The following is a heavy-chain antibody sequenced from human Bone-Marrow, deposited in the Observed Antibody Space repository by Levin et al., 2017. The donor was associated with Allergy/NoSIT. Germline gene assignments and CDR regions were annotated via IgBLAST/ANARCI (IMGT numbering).Heavy chain of an antibody. CDR3: ARGRYYGMDV. CDR2: INSDGSSF. CDR1: GFTFSSYW. J-gene: IGHJ6*02. V-gene: IGHV3-74*01. Sequence: GESLKISCAASGFTFSSYWMHWVRQAPGKGLVWVSRINSDGSSFSYADSVKGRFTISRDNAKNTLYLQMNSLRAEDTAVYYCARGRYYGMDVWGQGTTVTVSS.